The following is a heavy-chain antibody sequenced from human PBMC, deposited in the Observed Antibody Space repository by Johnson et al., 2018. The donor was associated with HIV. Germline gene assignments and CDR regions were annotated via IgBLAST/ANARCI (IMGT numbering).Heavy chain of an antibody. V-gene: IGHV3-74*01. CDR3: TRDYPYDRSPRGAFDI. Sequence: VQLVESGGGLVQPGGSLRLSCAASGFTFSRYWMDWVRQAPGKGLVWVSRIKSDGSSTAYADSVKDRFTISRDNAKNTLYLQMNSLRGEDTAVYFCTRDYPYDRSPRGAFDIWGHGTMVTVSS. CDR1: GFTFSRYW. D-gene: IGHD3-22*01. J-gene: IGHJ3*02. CDR2: IKSDGSST.